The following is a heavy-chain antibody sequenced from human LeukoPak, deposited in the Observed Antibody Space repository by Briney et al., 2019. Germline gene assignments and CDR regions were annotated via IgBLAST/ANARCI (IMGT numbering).Heavy chain of an antibody. CDR1: GGTFSSYA. V-gene: IGHV1-69*05. J-gene: IGHJ4*02. Sequence: SVKVSSKASGGTFSSYAISWVRQAPGQGLEWMGRIIPIFGTANYAQKFQGRVTITTDESTSTAYMELSSLRSEDTAVYYCARDLYGRDTAVRGKKKYYFDYWGQGTLVTVSS. D-gene: IGHD3-10*01. CDR2: IIPIFGTA. CDR3: ARDLYGRDTAVRGKKKYYFDY.